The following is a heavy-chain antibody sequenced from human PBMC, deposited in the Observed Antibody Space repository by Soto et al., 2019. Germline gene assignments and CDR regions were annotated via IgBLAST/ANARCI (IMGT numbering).Heavy chain of an antibody. V-gene: IGHV1-2*04. Sequence: ASVKVSCKASGYTFTGYYMHWVRQAPGQGLEWMGWINPNSGGTNYAQKFQGWVTMTRDTSISTAYMELSRLRSDDTALYYCARGCSSTSCHDYYGMDVWGQGTTVTVSS. CDR1: GYTFTGYY. D-gene: IGHD2-2*01. CDR3: ARGCSSTSCHDYYGMDV. CDR2: INPNSGGT. J-gene: IGHJ6*02.